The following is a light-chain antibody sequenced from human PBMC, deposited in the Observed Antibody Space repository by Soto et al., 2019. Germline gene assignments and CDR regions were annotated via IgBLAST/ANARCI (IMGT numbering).Light chain of an antibody. CDR3: ISYTSSSTYV. J-gene: IGLJ1*01. V-gene: IGLV2-14*01. CDR1: SSDVGYYNY. Sequence: QSVLTQPASVSGSPGQSITIPCTGTSSDVGYYNYVSWYQQHPGKAPKLMIYDVSNRPSGVSNRFSGSKSGNTASLTISGLQADDEADYYCISYTSSSTYVFGSGTKLTVL. CDR2: DVS.